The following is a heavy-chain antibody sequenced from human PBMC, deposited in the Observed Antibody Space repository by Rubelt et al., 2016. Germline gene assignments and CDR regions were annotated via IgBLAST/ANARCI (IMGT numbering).Heavy chain of an antibody. CDR2: IYYSGST. CDR1: GGSISSYY. D-gene: IGHD5-12*01. V-gene: IGHV4-59*01. J-gene: IGHJ5*02. Sequence: QVQLQESGPGLVKPSETLSLTCTVSGGSISSYYWSWIRQPPGKGLEWIGYIYYSGSTNYNPSLKSRVTISVDTSKNQFSLKLSSVTAADTAVYYCARDLKPWDIGLDLWGQGTLVTVSS. CDR3: ARDLKPWDIGLDL.